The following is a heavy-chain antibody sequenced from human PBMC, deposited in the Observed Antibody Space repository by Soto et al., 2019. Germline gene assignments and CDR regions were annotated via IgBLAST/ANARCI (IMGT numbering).Heavy chain of an antibody. Sequence: LPETLSLTCTFSGVSITSHYLTWIRQPPGKGLEWIGNIHYSGSTNYSPSLKGRVIISVDTSENQSSLKLSSVTTADTAVYYCTVGGAGHPFDYWGQGTLVTVSS. J-gene: IGHJ4*02. V-gene: IGHV4-59*11. CDR3: TVGGAGHPFDY. CDR2: IHYSGST. D-gene: IGHD3-16*01. CDR1: GVSITSHY.